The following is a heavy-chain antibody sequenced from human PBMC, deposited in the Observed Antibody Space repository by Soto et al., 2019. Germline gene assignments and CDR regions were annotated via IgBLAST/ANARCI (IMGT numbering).Heavy chain of an antibody. CDR3: TTDLLESAFGTIDY. CDR1: GFTFSNAW. CDR2: IKSKTDGGTT. V-gene: IGHV3-15*01. D-gene: IGHD3-3*01. Sequence: GGSLRLSCAASGFTFSNAWMSWVRQAPGKGLEWVGRIKSKTDGGTTDYAAPVKGRFTISRDDSKNTLYLQMDSLKTEDTAVYYCTTDLLESAFGTIDYWGQGTLVTVSS. J-gene: IGHJ4*02.